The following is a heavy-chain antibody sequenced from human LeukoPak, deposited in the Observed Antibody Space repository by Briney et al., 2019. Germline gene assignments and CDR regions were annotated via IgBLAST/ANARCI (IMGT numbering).Heavy chain of an antibody. Sequence: SETLSLTCTVSGGSISSSSYYWGWIRQPPGKGLEWTGSIYYSGSTYYNPSLKSRVTISVDTSKNQFSLKLSSVTAADTAVYYCARVASSYSSSWMYYYYYMDVWGKGTTVTVSS. V-gene: IGHV4-39*07. CDR1: GGSISSSSYY. J-gene: IGHJ6*03. CDR3: ARVASSYSSSWMYYYYYMDV. D-gene: IGHD6-13*01. CDR2: IYYSGST.